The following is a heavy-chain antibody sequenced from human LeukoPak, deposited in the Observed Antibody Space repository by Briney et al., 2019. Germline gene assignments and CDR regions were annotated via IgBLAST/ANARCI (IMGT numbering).Heavy chain of an antibody. D-gene: IGHD4-17*01. Sequence: PGGSLSLSCAASGFTFSSHAMNWVRQAPGKGLEWVSSIGGIGASTYYADSVKGRFTISRDNSKNTLYLQMNSLRAEDTALYYCAKAAYGDYVNWFDPWGQGILVIVSS. CDR1: GFTFSSHA. V-gene: IGHV3-23*01. CDR3: AKAAYGDYVNWFDP. CDR2: IGGIGAST. J-gene: IGHJ5*02.